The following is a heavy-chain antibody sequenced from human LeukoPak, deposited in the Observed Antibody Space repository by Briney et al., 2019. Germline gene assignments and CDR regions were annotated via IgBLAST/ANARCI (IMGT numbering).Heavy chain of an antibody. CDR3: ARVAGLARYYYMDV. CDR2: INHSGST. V-gene: IGHV4-34*01. CDR1: GGSFSGYY. Sequence: PSETLSLTCAVYGGSFSGYYWSWIRQPPGKGLEWIGEINHSGSTNYNPSLKSRVTISVDTSKNQFSLKLSSVTAADTAVYYCARVAGLARYYYMDVWGKGTTVTVSS. J-gene: IGHJ6*03.